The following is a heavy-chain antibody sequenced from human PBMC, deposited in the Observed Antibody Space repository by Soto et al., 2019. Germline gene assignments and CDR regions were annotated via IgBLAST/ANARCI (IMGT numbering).Heavy chain of an antibody. Sequence: GGSLRLSCAASGFTVSSNYMIWVRQAPGKGLEWVSVIKSGGSTYYADSVQGRFTISRDNSKNTLYLQMNSLRTEDTAVYYCARISGSYYYYYGMDVCGQGTTVTVSS. CDR3: ARISGSYYYYYGMDV. CDR1: GFTVSSNY. CDR2: IKSGGST. V-gene: IGHV3-53*01. J-gene: IGHJ6*02. D-gene: IGHD1-26*01.